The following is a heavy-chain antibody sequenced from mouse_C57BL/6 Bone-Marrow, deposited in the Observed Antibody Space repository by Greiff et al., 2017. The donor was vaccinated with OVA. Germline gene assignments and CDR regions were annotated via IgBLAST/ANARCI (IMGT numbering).Heavy chain of an antibody. J-gene: IGHJ2*01. D-gene: IGHD4-1*01. CDR3: ARGSTGTPLTDY. CDR2: IDPSDSYT. CDR1: GYTFTSYW. V-gene: IGHV1-69*01. Sequence: VQLQQPGAELVMPGASVKLSCKASGYTFTSYWMHWVKQRPGQGLEWIGEIDPSDSYTNYNQKFKGKSTLTVDKSSSTAYMQLSSLTSEDSAVYYCARGSTGTPLTDYWGQGTTLTVSS.